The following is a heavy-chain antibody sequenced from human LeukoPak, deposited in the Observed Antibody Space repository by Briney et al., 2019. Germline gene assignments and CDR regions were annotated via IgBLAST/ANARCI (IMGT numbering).Heavy chain of an antibody. CDR1: GFTFSTYW. CDR3: ARDGCSGGSCFDQYYYYGMDV. D-gene: IGHD2-15*01. V-gene: IGHV3-74*01. J-gene: IGHJ6*02. Sequence: GGSLRLSCAASGFTFSTYWMHWVRHSPGKGLVWVSRINSDGSSTSYAGSVKGRFTISRDNAKNTLYLQMNSLRAEDMAMYYCARDGCSGGSCFDQYYYYGMDVWGQGTTVTVSS. CDR2: INSDGSST.